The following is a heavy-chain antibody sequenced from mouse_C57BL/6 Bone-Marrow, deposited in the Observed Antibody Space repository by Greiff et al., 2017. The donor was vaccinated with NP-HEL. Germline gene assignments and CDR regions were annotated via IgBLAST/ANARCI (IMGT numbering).Heavy chain of an antibody. CDR3: ARSQGYFDY. Sequence: DVMLVESGGGLVQPGGSLSLSCAASGFTFTDYYMSWVRQPPGKALEWLGFIRNKANGYTTEYSASVKGRFTISRDNSQSILYLQMNALRAEDSATYYCARSQGYFDYWGQGTTLTVSS. CDR1: GFTFTDYY. D-gene: IGHD6-2*01. V-gene: IGHV7-3*01. CDR2: IRNKANGYTT. J-gene: IGHJ2*01.